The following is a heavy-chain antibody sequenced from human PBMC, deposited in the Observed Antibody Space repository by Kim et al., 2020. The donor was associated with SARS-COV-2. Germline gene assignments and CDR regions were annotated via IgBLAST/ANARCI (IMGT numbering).Heavy chain of an antibody. J-gene: IGHJ2*01. V-gene: IGHV1-8*01. CDR3: ARGIAVAGTDWYFDL. Sequence: ASVKVSCKASGYTFTSYDINWVRQATGQGLEWMGWMNPNSGNTGYAQKFQGRVTMTRNTSLSTAYMELSSLRSEDTAVYYCARGIAVAGTDWYFDLWGRGTLVNVSS. D-gene: IGHD6-19*01. CDR1: GYTFTSYD. CDR2: MNPNSGNT.